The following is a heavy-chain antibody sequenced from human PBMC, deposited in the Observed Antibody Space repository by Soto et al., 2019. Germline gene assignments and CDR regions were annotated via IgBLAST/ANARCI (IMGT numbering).Heavy chain of an antibody. D-gene: IGHD5-12*01. CDR1: GFTFSSYG. Sequence: QVQLVESGGGVVQPGRSLRLSCVASGFTFSSYGMHWVRQAPGKGLEWVAVISYDGSNKYYADSVKGRFTISRDNSKNTLYLQINSLRAEDTAVSYCAKDLDSGYDYPDYWGQGTLVTVSS. CDR2: ISYDGSNK. V-gene: IGHV3-30*18. CDR3: AKDLDSGYDYPDY. J-gene: IGHJ4*02.